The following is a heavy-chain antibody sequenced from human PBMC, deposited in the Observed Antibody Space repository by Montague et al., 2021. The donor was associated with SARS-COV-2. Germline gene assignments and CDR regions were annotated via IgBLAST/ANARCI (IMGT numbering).Heavy chain of an antibody. CDR2: ISYDGSNK. Sequence: SLRLSCEASGFTFSSYAMHWVRQAPGKGLEWVAVISYDGSNKYYXASXKGRFTISRDNSKNTLYLQMNSLRAEDTAVYYCAREPSGYDILTGYYNSGYFDYWGQGTLVTVSS. CDR1: GFTFSSYA. D-gene: IGHD3-9*01. CDR3: AREPSGYDILTGYYNSGYFDY. V-gene: IGHV3-30-3*01. J-gene: IGHJ4*02.